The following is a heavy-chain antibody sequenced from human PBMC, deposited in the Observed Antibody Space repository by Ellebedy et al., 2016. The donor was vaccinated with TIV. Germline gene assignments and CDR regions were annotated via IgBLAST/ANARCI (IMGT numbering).Heavy chain of an antibody. D-gene: IGHD6-13*01. CDR2: IIPIFGTA. J-gene: IGHJ3*02. CDR1: GGTFSSYA. V-gene: IGHV1-69*13. CDR3: AKVAWYDSSSWYELTESAFDI. Sequence: SVKVSCXASGGTFSSYAISWVRQAPGQGLEWMGGIIPIFGTANYAQKFQGRVTITADESTSTAYMELSSLRSEDTAVYYCAKVAWYDSSSWYELTESAFDIWGQGTMVTVSS.